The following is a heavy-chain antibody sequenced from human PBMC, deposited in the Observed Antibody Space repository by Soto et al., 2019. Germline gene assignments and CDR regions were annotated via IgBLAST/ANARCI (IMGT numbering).Heavy chain of an antibody. J-gene: IGHJ3*02. D-gene: IGHD5-12*01. V-gene: IGHV3-23*01. CDR1: GFTFSSYA. Sequence: XGSLRLTCAASGFTFSSYAMSWVRQAPGKGLEWVSAISGSGGSTYYADSVKGRFTISRDNSKNTLYLQMNSLRAEDTAVYYCAKDLYSGYDYSVADAFDIWGQGTMVTVSS. CDR3: AKDLYSGYDYSVADAFDI. CDR2: ISGSGGST.